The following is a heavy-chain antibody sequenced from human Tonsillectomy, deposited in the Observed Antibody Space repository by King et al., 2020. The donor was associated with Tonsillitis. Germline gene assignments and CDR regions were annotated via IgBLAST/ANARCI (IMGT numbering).Heavy chain of an antibody. CDR1: GYTFTGYH. V-gene: IGHV1-2*02. CDR3: AKIGTAYGAFDI. Sequence: QLVESGAEVKKPGASVKVSCKASGYTFTGYHMHWVRQARGQGLEWMGWISPNSGGTNYAQMLQGRVTMTRDMSITTAYMELSGLRSDDTAVYYCAKIGTAYGAFDIWGQGTMVTVSS. D-gene: IGHD3-10*01. CDR2: ISPNSGGT. J-gene: IGHJ3*02.